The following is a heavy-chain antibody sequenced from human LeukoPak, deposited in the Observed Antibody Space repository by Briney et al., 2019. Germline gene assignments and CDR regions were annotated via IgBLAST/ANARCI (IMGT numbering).Heavy chain of an antibody. CDR3: AKEGTGHDDIPEYYFDY. V-gene: IGHV3-43*01. D-gene: IGHD5-12*01. Sequence: LAGGSLRLSCVASGFNFNDHTMHWVRHPPGKGLEGVGLITWDGATTYYADSLKGRFTISRDNSRNSLFLQIHILRNEDNGLYYCAKEGTGHDDIPEYYFDYWGQGTVVTVSS. CDR1: GFNFNDHT. J-gene: IGHJ4*02. CDR2: ITWDGATT.